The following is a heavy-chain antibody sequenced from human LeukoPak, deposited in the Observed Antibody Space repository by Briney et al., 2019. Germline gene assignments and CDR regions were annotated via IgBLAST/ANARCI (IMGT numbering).Heavy chain of an antibody. Sequence: ASVKVSCKASGYTFVTYGISWVRQAPGQGLEWMGWINPHTGDTKNAQKFRDRVTMTADPFTDTAYMELRSLRSDDTAVYYCARDDFDFDSWGQGTLVTVS. CDR3: ARDDFDFDS. CDR2: INPHTGDT. V-gene: IGHV1-18*01. CDR1: GYTFVTYG. J-gene: IGHJ4*02. D-gene: IGHD3/OR15-3a*01.